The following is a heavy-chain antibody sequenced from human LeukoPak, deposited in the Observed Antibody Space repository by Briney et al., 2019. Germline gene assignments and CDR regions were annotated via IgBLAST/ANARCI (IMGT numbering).Heavy chain of an antibody. CDR3: ARGRQLGLYYFDS. Sequence: SLTLSLTCAVSYGSISNGGYSWNWIRQPPGKGLEWIGYIYDTGNTYYNPSLRSRVTMSLDRSKNRFSLRLDSVTAADTAVYYCARGRQLGLYYFDSWGQGTLVTVSS. V-gene: IGHV4-30-2*01. J-gene: IGHJ4*02. CDR1: YGSISNGGYS. D-gene: IGHD3-10*01. CDR2: IYDTGNT.